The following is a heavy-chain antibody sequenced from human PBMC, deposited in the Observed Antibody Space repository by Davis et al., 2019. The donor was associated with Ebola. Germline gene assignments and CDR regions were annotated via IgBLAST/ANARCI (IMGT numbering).Heavy chain of an antibody. CDR1: GGSFSGYY. Sequence: SQTLSLTCAVYGGSFSGYYWRWIRQPPGKGLEWIGYIYYSGSTNYNPSLKSRVTISVDTSKNQFSLKLSSVSAADTAVYYCARLERFLEWFHGMDVWGQGTTVTVSS. V-gene: IGHV4-59*01. CDR2: IYYSGST. CDR3: ARLERFLEWFHGMDV. J-gene: IGHJ6*02. D-gene: IGHD3-3*01.